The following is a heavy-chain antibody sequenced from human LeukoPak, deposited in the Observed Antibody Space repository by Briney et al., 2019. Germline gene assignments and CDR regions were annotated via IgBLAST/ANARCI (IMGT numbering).Heavy chain of an antibody. D-gene: IGHD5-18*01. CDR3: ARGTVDTGMVPLFDY. Sequence: SETLSLTCTVSGGSISSRSNYWGWIRQSPGKGLEWIGNFFYSGSTYYNPSLKSRVTISVGTSKNQFSLRLSSATVADTAVYYCARGTVDTGMVPLFDYWGQGTLVTVSP. V-gene: IGHV4-39*07. J-gene: IGHJ4*02. CDR1: GGSISSRSNY. CDR2: FFYSGST.